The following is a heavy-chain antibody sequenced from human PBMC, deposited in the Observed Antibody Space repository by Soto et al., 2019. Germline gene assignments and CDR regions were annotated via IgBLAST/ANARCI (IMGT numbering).Heavy chain of an antibody. CDR1: GFRFDDYA. D-gene: IGHD3-9*01. CDR3: AKDIRACDLLTGYLFDY. Sequence: PGGSLRLSCAASGFRFDDYAMHWVRQAPGKGLEWVSRINWNSVRIDSADSVRGRFTISRDNAKNSLYLQMNSLRPEDTALYYCAKDIRACDLLTGYLFDYWGQGTLVTVSS. V-gene: IGHV3-9*01. CDR2: INWNSVRI. J-gene: IGHJ4*02.